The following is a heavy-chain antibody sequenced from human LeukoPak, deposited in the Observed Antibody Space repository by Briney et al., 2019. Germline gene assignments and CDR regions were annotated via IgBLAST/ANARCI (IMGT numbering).Heavy chain of an antibody. J-gene: IGHJ6*02. CDR1: GGTFSSYA. CDR2: IIPIFGTA. Sequence: ASVKVSCKASGGTFSSYAICWVRQAPGQGLEWMGGIIPIFGTANYAQKFQGRVTITADESTSTAYMELSSLRPEDTAVYYCAIVDTAGSAGMDVWGQGTTVTVSS. V-gene: IGHV1-69*13. D-gene: IGHD5-18*01. CDR3: AIVDTAGSAGMDV.